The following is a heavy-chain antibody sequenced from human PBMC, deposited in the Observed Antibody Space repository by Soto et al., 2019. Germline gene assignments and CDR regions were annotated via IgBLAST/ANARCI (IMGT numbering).Heavy chain of an antibody. CDR2: INHSGST. J-gene: IGHJ6*02. CDR3: ARLGYCSGGSCRLEGMDV. Sequence: PSETLSLTCAVYGGSFSGYYWSWIRQPPGKGLEWIGEINHSGSTNYNPSLKSRVTISVDTSKNQFSLKLSSVTAADTAVYYCARLGYCSGGSCRLEGMDVWGQGTTVTLSS. D-gene: IGHD2-15*01. CDR1: GGSFSGYY. V-gene: IGHV4-34*01.